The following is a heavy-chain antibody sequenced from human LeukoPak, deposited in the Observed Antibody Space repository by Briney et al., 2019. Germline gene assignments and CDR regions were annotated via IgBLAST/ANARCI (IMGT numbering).Heavy chain of an antibody. Sequence: KPSETLSLTCTVSGGSMSGYYWRWFPQPPGKALEWIGYIHTSGTTKYHPSHKSRVTITEDMSNTQFSLKLSSVTAADTAVFYCSRRRGPWYVDYWGQGTRVIVSS. CDR1: GGSMSGYY. J-gene: IGHJ4*02. D-gene: IGHD3-10*01. CDR3: SRRRGPWYVDY. V-gene: IGHV4-4*09. CDR2: IHTSGTT.